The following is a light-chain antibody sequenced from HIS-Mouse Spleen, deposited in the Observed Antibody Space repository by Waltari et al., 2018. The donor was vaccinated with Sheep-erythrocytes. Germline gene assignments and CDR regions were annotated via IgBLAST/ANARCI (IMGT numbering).Light chain of an antibody. CDR1: SSDVGGYNY. Sequence: QSALTQPRSVSGSPGQSVTISCTGTSSDVGGYNYVSWYQQHPGKTPKLMLYDGSKRPSGAPDRFLASKSGNTASLTISGLQAEDEADYYCCSYAGSYNHVFATGTKVTVL. CDR2: DGS. V-gene: IGLV2-11*01. J-gene: IGLJ1*01. CDR3: CSYAGSYNHV.